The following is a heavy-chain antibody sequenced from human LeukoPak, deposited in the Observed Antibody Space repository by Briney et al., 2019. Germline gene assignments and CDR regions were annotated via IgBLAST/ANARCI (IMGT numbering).Heavy chain of an antibody. Sequence: GGSLRFSCAASGFTFSSYGMHWVRQAPGKGLEWVSVIWYDGSNKYYADSVKGRFTISRDNSKNTVYLQMNSLRAEDTALYYCARDLHIYYYGMDVWGQGTTVTVSS. V-gene: IGHV3-33*01. CDR3: ARDLHIYYYGMDV. D-gene: IGHD2-21*01. CDR2: IWYDGSNK. J-gene: IGHJ6*02. CDR1: GFTFSSYG.